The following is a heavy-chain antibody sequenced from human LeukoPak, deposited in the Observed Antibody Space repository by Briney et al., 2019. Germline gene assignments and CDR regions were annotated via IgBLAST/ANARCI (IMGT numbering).Heavy chain of an antibody. D-gene: IGHD6-19*01. J-gene: IGHJ4*02. Sequence: SETMSLTCTVSGYSISNGYYWDWIRQPPGRGLEWIGNIYRSGSTSYNPSLKSRVTMSVDTSKNQFSLKVNSVTAADTAVYYCARRHSSGWFYYWGQGTLVTVSS. CDR1: GYSISNGYY. CDR3: ARRHSSGWFYY. CDR2: IYRSGST. V-gene: IGHV4-38-2*02.